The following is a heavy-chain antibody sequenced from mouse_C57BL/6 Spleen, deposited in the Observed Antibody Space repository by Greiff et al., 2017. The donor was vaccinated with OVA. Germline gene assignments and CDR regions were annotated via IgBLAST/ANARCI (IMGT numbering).Heavy chain of an antibody. Sequence: QVQLQQPGTELVKPGASVKLSCKASGYTFTSYWMHWVKQRPGQGLEWIGNINPSNGGTNYNEKFKSKATLPVDKSSSTAYMQLSSLTSEDSAVYYCAGDYYGSSFGDYYAMDYWGQGTSVTVSS. CDR3: AGDYYGSSFGDYYAMDY. V-gene: IGHV1-53*01. D-gene: IGHD1-1*01. J-gene: IGHJ4*01. CDR2: INPSNGGT. CDR1: GYTFTSYW.